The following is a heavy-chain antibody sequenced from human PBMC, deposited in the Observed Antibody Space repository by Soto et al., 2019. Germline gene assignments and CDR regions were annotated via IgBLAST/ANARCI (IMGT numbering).Heavy chain of an antibody. J-gene: IGHJ4*02. CDR3: ARLDGYYHYFDY. V-gene: IGHV4-59*08. CDR1: GGSISSHY. D-gene: IGHD1-26*01. Sequence: QVQLQGSGPGLVKPSETLSLTCTVSGGSISSHYWSWIRQPPGQGLEWIGYIYYSGSTNYNPSLNGRVATSVDTSKSQFSLRLSSVTAADTAVYCCARLDGYYHYFDYWGQGALVTVSS. CDR2: IYYSGST.